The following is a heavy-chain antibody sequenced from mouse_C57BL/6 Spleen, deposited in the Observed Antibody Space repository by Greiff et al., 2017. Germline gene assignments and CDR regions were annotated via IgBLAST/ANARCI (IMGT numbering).Heavy chain of an antibody. CDR3: ARSGGYGYDDWFAY. CDR1: GYTFTSYW. Sequence: QVQLQQPGAELVMPGASVKLSCKASGYTFTSYWMHWVKQRPGQGLEWIGEIDPSDSYTNYNQKFKGKSTLTVDKSSSTAYMQLSSLTSEDSAVYYGARSGGYGYDDWFAYWGQGTLVTVSA. J-gene: IGHJ3*01. V-gene: IGHV1-69*01. D-gene: IGHD2-2*01. CDR2: IDPSDSYT.